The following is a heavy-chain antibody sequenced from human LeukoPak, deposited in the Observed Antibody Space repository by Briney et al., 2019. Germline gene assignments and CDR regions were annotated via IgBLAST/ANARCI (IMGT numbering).Heavy chain of an antibody. CDR3: AREHSSSWYKDYYYYGMDV. CDR2: ISYDGSNK. CDR1: GFTFSSYA. J-gene: IGHJ6*02. V-gene: IGHV3-30*04. D-gene: IGHD6-13*01. Sequence: GGSLRLSCAASGFTFSSYAMHWARQAPGKGLEWVAVISYDGSNKYYADSVKGRFTTSRDNSKNTLYLQMNSLRAEDTAVYYCAREHSSSWYKDYYYYGMDVWGQGTTVTVSS.